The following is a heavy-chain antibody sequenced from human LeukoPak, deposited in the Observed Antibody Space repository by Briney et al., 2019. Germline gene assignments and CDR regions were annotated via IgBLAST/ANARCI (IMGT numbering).Heavy chain of an antibody. CDR2: ISYNGVGT. CDR1: EFIFSDCA. Sequence: GGSLRLSCAASEFIFSDCAMHWVRQAPGKGLEHVSTISYNGVGTYYAASVRDRFIISRDNSRNTLYLQMGSLRVEDMGVYYGARGGSSKWFGFDYWGPGTLVTVSS. J-gene: IGHJ4*02. D-gene: IGHD3-10*01. CDR3: ARGGSSKWFGFDY. V-gene: IGHV3-64*02.